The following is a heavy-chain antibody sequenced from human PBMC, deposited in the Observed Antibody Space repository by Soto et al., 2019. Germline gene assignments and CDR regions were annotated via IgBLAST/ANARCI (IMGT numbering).Heavy chain of an antibody. D-gene: IGHD6-13*01. Sequence: QVQLVQSGAEVKKPGASVKVSCKVSGYTLTELSMHWVRQAPGKGLEWMGGFDPEDGEAIYAQKFQGRVTMTEDTSTDTAYMELSSLRSEDTAVYYCATTGSNGSSWYRGYYYYYYGMDVWGQGTTVTVSS. CDR1: GYTLTELS. J-gene: IGHJ6*02. CDR2: FDPEDGEA. V-gene: IGHV1-24*01. CDR3: ATTGSNGSSWYRGYYYYYYGMDV.